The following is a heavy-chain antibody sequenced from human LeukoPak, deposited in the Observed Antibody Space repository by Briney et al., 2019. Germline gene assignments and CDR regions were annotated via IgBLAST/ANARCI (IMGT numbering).Heavy chain of an antibody. Sequence: GGSLRLSCAASGFTFRRSWMHWVRQAPGKGLVWVSRIDWDARTTNYADSVKGRFTISRDNSKNTLYLQMNSLRAEDTAVYYCAKWPYWEPSPWGQGILVTVSS. CDR3: AKWPYWEPSP. J-gene: IGHJ5*02. D-gene: IGHD1-26*01. CDR2: IDWDARTT. CDR1: GFTFRRSW. V-gene: IGHV3-74*01.